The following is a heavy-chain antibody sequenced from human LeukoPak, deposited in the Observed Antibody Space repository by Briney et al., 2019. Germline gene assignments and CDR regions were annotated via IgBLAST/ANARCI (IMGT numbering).Heavy chain of an antibody. CDR1: GGTFSGYY. J-gene: IGHJ3*02. Sequence: SETLSLTCAVYGGTFSGYYWSWIRQPPGKGLEWIGEINHSGSTNYNPSLKSRVTISVDTSKNQFSLKLSSVTAADTAVYYCARGRWYLGAFDIWGQGTMVTVSS. CDR2: INHSGST. CDR3: ARGRWYLGAFDI. V-gene: IGHV4-34*01. D-gene: IGHD4-23*01.